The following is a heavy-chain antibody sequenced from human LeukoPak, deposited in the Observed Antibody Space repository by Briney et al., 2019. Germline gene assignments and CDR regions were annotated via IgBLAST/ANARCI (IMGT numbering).Heavy chain of an antibody. D-gene: IGHD5-24*01. CDR1: GGSISSYY. V-gene: IGHV4-59*01. CDR3: ARDSGDGRDGYNPFDY. Sequence: PSETLSLTCTVSGGSISSYYWSWIRQPPGKGLEWIGYIYYSGSTNYNPSLKSRVTISVDTSKNQFSLKLSSVTAADTAVYYCARDSGDGRDGYNPFDYWGQGTLVTASS. J-gene: IGHJ4*02. CDR2: IYYSGST.